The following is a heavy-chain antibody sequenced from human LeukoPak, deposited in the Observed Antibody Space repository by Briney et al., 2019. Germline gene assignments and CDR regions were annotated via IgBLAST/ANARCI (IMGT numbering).Heavy chain of an antibody. D-gene: IGHD3-22*01. CDR1: GFTFCGYW. Sequence: GGSLRLSCAASGFTFCGYWMSWVRQAPGKGLEWVANIKQDGSEKYYVDSVKGRLTISRDNAKNSLYLQMNSLRAEDTAVYYCARVLSHYYDSSGYLGPWGQGTLVTVSS. CDR3: ARVLSHYYDSSGYLGP. CDR2: IKQDGSEK. V-gene: IGHV3-7*01. J-gene: IGHJ5*02.